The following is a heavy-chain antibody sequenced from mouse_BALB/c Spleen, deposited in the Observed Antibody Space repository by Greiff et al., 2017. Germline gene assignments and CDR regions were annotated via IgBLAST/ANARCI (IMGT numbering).Heavy chain of an antibody. CDR2: ISSGGSYT. J-gene: IGHJ2*01. Sequence: EVQLVESGGGLVKPGGSLKLSCAASGFTFSSYAMSWVRQTPEKRLEWVATISSGGSYTYYPDSVKGRFTISRDNAKNTLYLQMSSLRSEDTAMYYCARGGTTVVANFDYWGQGTTLTVSS. D-gene: IGHD1-1*01. CDR1: GFTFSSYA. CDR3: ARGGTTVVANFDY. V-gene: IGHV5-9-3*01.